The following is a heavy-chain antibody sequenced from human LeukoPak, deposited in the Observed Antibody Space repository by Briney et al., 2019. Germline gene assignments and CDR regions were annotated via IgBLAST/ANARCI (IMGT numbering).Heavy chain of an antibody. CDR2: ISSSSSYI. J-gene: IGHJ4*02. D-gene: IGHD2-2*01. V-gene: IGHV3-21*01. CDR3: ASGSCTSPQFDY. Sequence: GGSLRLYCAASGFTFSSYSMNWVRQAPGKGLEWVSSISSSSSYIYYADSVKGRFTISRDNAKNSLYLQMNSLRAEDTAVYYCASGSCTSPQFDYWGQGTLVTVSS. CDR1: GFTFSSYS.